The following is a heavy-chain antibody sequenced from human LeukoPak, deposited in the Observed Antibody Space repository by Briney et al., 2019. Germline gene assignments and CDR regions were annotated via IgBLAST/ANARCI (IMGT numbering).Heavy chain of an antibody. Sequence: RESLKISCKGSGYTFTTYWIAWVRQMPGEGLEWMGIIAPGDSETRYSPSFQGQVTISADKSITTSYRQWGRLKASDTAMYYCTRSPRDGYHDAFDIWGQGTMVTVSS. CDR2: IAPGDSET. J-gene: IGHJ3*02. CDR3: TRSPRDGYHDAFDI. V-gene: IGHV5-51*01. CDR1: GYTFTTYW. D-gene: IGHD5-24*01.